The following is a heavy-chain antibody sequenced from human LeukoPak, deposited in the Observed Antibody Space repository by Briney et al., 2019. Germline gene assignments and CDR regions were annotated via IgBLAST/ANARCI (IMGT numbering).Heavy chain of an antibody. CDR2: IKQDGSEK. CDR1: GFTFSSYE. Sequence: GGSLRLSCAASGFTFSSYEMNWVRQAPGKGLEWVANIKQDGSEKYYVDSVKGRFTISRDNAKNSLYLQMNSLRAEDTAVYYCARALRGYSYGRYYYYMDVWGKGTTVTVSS. CDR3: ARALRGYSYGRYYYYMDV. V-gene: IGHV3-7*01. D-gene: IGHD5-18*01. J-gene: IGHJ6*03.